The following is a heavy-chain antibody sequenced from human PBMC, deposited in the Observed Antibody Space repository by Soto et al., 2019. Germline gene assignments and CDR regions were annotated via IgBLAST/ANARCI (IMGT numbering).Heavy chain of an antibody. V-gene: IGHV1-18*01. D-gene: IGHD2-2*01. CDR1: GYTFTSYG. J-gene: IGHJ6*02. CDR3: ARGMGICSSTSCYYYYYYGMDV. Sequence: QVQLVQSGAEVKKPGASVKVSCKASGYTFTSYGISWVRQAPGQGLEWMGWISAYNGNTNYAQKLQGRVTMTTDTSTSTAYTELRSLRSDDTAVYYCARGMGICSSTSCYYYYYYGMDVWGQGTTVTVSS. CDR2: ISAYNGNT.